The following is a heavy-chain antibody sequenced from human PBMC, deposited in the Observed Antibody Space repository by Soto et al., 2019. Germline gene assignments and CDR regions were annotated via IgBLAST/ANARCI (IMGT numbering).Heavy chain of an antibody. D-gene: IGHD6-13*01. V-gene: IGHV4-39*01. CDR2: IFYRGST. J-gene: IGHJ4*02. CDR1: GGSLGSSSGY. Sequence: PSATLSLTCTVPGGSLGSSSGYWVWLLQLPGNGLEGIRSIFYRGSTYYNPSLKSRVTISVGTSKNQFSLKLSSVTAADTAVYYCARTFRAAPDYWGQGTLVTVSS. CDR3: ARTFRAAPDY.